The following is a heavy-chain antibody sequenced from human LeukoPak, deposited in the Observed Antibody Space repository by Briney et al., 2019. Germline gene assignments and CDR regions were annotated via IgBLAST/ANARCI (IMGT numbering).Heavy chain of an antibody. CDR3: ARSGPDRWHYYYYMDV. D-gene: IGHD4-23*01. CDR2: INHSGST. V-gene: IGHV4-34*01. J-gene: IGHJ6*03. Sequence: SETLSLTCAVYGGSFSGYYWSWIRQPPGKGLEWIGEINHSGSTNYNPSLKSRVTISVDTSKNQFSLKLSSVTAADTAVYYCARSGPDRWHYYYYMDVWGKGTTVTVSS. CDR1: GGSFSGYY.